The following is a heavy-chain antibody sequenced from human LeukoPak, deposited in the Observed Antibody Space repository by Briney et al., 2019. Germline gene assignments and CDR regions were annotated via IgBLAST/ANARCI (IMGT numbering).Heavy chain of an antibody. Sequence: GGSLRLSCVVSGIPFSDYYMSWIRKAPGKGLEWISYISSSSSYTDYADSVKGRFTISRDNAKSALYLQMRSLRLEDTAVYYCAAGTAADFWGQGTLVTVPS. V-gene: IGHV3-11*03. D-gene: IGHD6-13*01. CDR2: ISSSSSYT. CDR1: GIPFSDYY. J-gene: IGHJ4*02. CDR3: AAGTAADF.